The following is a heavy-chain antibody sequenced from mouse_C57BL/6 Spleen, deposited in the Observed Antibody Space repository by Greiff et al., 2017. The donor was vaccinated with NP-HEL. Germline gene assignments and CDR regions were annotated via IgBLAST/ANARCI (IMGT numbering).Heavy chain of an antibody. V-gene: IGHV5-4*01. CDR1: GFTFSSYA. J-gene: IGHJ4*01. Sequence: EVQRVESGGGLVKPGGSLKLSCAASGFTFSSYAMSWVRQTPEKRLEWVATISDGGSYTYYPDNVKGRFTISRDNAKNNLYLQMSHLKSEDTAMYYCARDGIYYDYSYAMDYWGQGTSVTVSS. D-gene: IGHD2-4*01. CDR2: ISDGGSYT. CDR3: ARDGIYYDYSYAMDY.